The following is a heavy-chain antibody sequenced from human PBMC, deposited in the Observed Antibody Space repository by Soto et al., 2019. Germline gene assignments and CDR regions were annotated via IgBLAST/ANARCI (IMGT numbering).Heavy chain of an antibody. V-gene: IGHV2-5*02. CDR1: GFSLSTSGVG. D-gene: IGHD3-10*01. CDR3: VHSLWYGELS. CDR2: IYWDDDK. Sequence: QITLKESGPTLVKPTQTLTLTCTFSGFSLSTSGVGVGWIRQPPGKALEWLALIYWDDDKRSSPSLKSRRTITKETSKKQVVLTMTDMDPVDAATYYRVHSLWYGELSWCQGSLVTV. J-gene: IGHJ4*02.